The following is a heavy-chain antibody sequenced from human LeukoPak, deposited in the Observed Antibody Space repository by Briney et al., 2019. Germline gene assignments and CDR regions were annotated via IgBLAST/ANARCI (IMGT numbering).Heavy chain of an antibody. J-gene: IGHJ4*02. CDR1: GYTFTGYA. Sequence: ASVKVSCKASGYTFTGYAIHWVRQAPGQGLDWMGWINPEKRDTGYAHKFQGRVNMTSDTSISTAYMEVSSLRSDDTAVYYCAKKVRGPSHPLDFWGQGTLVTVSS. D-gene: IGHD5-12*01. V-gene: IGHV1-2*02. CDR2: INPEKRDT. CDR3: AKKVRGPSHPLDF.